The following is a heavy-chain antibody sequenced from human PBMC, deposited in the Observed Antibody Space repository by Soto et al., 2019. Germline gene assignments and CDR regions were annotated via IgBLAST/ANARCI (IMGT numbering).Heavy chain of an antibody. Sequence: ASVKVSCKASGYTFTSYYMHWVRQAPGQGLEWMGIINPSGGSTSYAQKLQGRVTMTRDTSTSTVYMELSSLRSEDTAVYYCAREAIYDYVWGSYRFYYYYGMDVWGQGTTVTVSS. V-gene: IGHV1-46*01. D-gene: IGHD3-16*02. J-gene: IGHJ6*02. CDR3: AREAIYDYVWGSYRFYYYYGMDV. CDR2: INPSGGST. CDR1: GYTFTSYY.